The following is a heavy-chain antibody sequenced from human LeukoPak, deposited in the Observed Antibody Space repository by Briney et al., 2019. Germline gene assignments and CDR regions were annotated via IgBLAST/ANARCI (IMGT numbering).Heavy chain of an antibody. Sequence: PGGSLRLSCAASGFTVSSNYMSWVRQAPGKGLECVSVIYSGGSTYYADSVKGRFTISRDNSKNTLYLQMNSLRAEDTAVYYCARDVATVYYYYMDVWGKGTTVTVSS. CDR1: GFTVSSNY. V-gene: IGHV3-53*01. CDR2: IYSGGST. CDR3: ARDVATVYYYYMDV. J-gene: IGHJ6*03. D-gene: IGHD4-17*01.